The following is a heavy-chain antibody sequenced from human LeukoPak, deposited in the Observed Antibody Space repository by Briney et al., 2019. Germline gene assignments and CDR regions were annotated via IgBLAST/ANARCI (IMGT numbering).Heavy chain of an antibody. Sequence: GGSLRLSCAASGFTFSSYGMHWVRQASGKGLEWVGRIRSKANSYATAYAASVKGRFTISRDDSKNTAYLQMNSLKTEDTAVYYCTRLRDYDFWSGYSRWFDPWGQGTLVTVSS. CDR2: IRSKANSYAT. CDR3: TRLRDYDFWSGYSRWFDP. V-gene: IGHV3-73*01. J-gene: IGHJ5*02. CDR1: GFTFSSYG. D-gene: IGHD3-3*01.